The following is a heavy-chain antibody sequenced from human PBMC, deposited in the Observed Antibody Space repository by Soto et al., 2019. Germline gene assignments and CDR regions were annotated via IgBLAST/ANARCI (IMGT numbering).Heavy chain of an antibody. CDR3: TRHLVDC. J-gene: IGHJ4*02. Sequence: GGSLRLSCAASGFTFSRNGMHWVRQAPGKGLEWVAIISKDGSNKYYADSVQGRFTISRDDSKNTAYLQMSSLKTEDTAVYYCTRHLVDCWGQGTLVTVSS. CDR2: ISKDGSNK. V-gene: IGHV3-30*03. CDR1: GFTFSRNG.